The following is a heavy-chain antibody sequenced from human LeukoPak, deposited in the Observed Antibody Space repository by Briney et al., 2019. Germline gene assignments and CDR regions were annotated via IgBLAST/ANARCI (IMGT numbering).Heavy chain of an antibody. CDR3: AREWWGMVRGTSYGMDI. D-gene: IGHD3-10*01. Sequence: QSGGSLRLSCAASGFTFSSYEMNWVRQAPGKGLEGVSYISSSGSTIYYADSVKGRFTISRDNAKNSLYLQMNSLRAEDTAVYYCAREWWGMVRGTSYGMDIWGKGTTVTVSS. CDR1: GFTFSSYE. CDR2: ISSSGSTI. J-gene: IGHJ6*04. V-gene: IGHV3-48*03.